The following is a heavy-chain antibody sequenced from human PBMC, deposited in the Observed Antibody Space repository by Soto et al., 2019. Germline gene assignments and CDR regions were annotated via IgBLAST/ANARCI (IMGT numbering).Heavy chain of an antibody. V-gene: IGHV3-30*04. Sequence: LRLSCAASGFTFRSYAIHWVRQAPGKGLEWVAVISRDGSNKYYVDSVKGRFTISRDNSKDTVYLQMNSLRDEDSAMFYCARSRSGAVADSFDFWGQGTLVTVSS. CDR3: ARSRSGAVADSFDF. J-gene: IGHJ4*02. CDR1: GFTFRSYA. CDR2: ISRDGSNK. D-gene: IGHD3-10*01.